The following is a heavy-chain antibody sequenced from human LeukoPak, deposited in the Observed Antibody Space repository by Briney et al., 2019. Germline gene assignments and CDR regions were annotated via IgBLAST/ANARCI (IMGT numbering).Heavy chain of an antibody. Sequence: SETLSLTCTVSGGSIRSYYWSWIRQPPGKGLEWIAYIYYSGSTNYNPSLKSRVTISVDTSKNQFSLKLSSVTAADTAVYYCARVYYSNSYDYWYFDLWGRGTLVTVSS. V-gene: IGHV4-59*01. J-gene: IGHJ2*01. CDR1: GGSIRSYY. D-gene: IGHD6-13*01. CDR3: ARVYYSNSYDYWYFDL. CDR2: IYYSGST.